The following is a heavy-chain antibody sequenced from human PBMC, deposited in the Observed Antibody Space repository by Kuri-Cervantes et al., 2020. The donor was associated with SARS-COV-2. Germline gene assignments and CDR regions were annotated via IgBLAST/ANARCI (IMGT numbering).Heavy chain of an antibody. J-gene: IGHJ6*02. V-gene: IGHV4-59*12. CDR2: IYYSGST. CDR3: ARGLRDGRTYSSYYYGLDV. CDR1: GGSISSYY. Sequence: ESLKISCTVSGGSISSYYWSWIRQPPGKGLEWIGYIYYSGSTNYNPSLKSRVTISVDTSKNQFSLQLNSVTPEDTAVYYCARGLRDGRTYSSYYYGLDVWGQGTTVTVSS. D-gene: IGHD5-24*01.